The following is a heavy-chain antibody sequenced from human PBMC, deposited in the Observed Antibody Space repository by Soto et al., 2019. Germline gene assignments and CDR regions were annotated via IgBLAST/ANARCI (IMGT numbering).Heavy chain of an antibody. CDR1: GFTFSSYA. CDR2: ISGRGGST. CDR3: CVAGRVFDN. J-gene: IGHJ4*02. D-gene: IGHD6-19*01. V-gene: IGHV3-23*01. Sequence: PGGSLRLSCAASGFTFSSYAMSWVRQAPGKGLEWVSAISGRGGSTYYADSGKGRFTMSRDNCRNTLYRQMSSLRAEDTGVYYCCVAGRVFDNWGQGTLVTVSS.